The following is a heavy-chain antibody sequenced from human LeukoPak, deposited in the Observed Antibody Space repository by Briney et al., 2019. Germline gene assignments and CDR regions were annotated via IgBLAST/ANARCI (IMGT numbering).Heavy chain of an antibody. Sequence: GGSLRISCAASGFTFSEYWMHWVRQAPGKGLVWVSHINNDGSGTTYADSVRGRFTISRDNAKNTLDLQMNSLRAEDTAVYYCARGGGGTEIDYLGQGSLVTVSS. CDR1: GFTFSEYW. J-gene: IGHJ4*02. D-gene: IGHD1-7*01. CDR2: INNDGSGT. V-gene: IGHV3-74*01. CDR3: ARGGGGTEIDY.